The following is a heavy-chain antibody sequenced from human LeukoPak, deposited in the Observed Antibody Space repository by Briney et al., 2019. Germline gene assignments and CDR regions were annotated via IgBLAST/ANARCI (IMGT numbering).Heavy chain of an antibody. CDR1: GGSFSSGSYF. Sequence: SETLSLTCTVSGGSFSSGSYFWSWIRQPAGKGLEWIGRISTSGSTNYNPSLKSRVSISVDTSKNQFSLKLSSVTAADTAVYYCARDRGVSGYCRDDRCYSPVWGQGTLVTVSS. CDR2: ISTSGST. CDR3: ARDRGVSGYCRDDRCYSPV. V-gene: IGHV4-61*02. J-gene: IGHJ4*02. D-gene: IGHD2-15*01.